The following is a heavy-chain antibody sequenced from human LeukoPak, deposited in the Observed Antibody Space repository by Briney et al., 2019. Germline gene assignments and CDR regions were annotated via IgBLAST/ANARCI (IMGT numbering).Heavy chain of an antibody. Sequence: PSETLSLTCAVYGGSFSGYYWSWIPQPPGKGLEWIGEINHSGSTNYNPSLKSRVTISVDTSKNQFSLKLSSVTAADTAVYYCARRIGITIFGVVTSNWFDPWGQGTLVTVSS. CDR3: ARRIGITIFGVVTSNWFDP. D-gene: IGHD3-3*01. CDR1: GGSFSGYY. CDR2: INHSGST. J-gene: IGHJ5*02. V-gene: IGHV4-34*01.